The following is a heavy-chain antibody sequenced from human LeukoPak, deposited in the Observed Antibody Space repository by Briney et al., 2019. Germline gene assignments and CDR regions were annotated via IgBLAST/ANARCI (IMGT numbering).Heavy chain of an antibody. J-gene: IGHJ4*02. D-gene: IGHD2-15*01. V-gene: IGHV1-69*13. Sequence: GASVKVSCKASGGTFSSYAISWVRQAPGQGLEWMGGIIPIFGTANYAQKFQGRVTITADESTSTAYMELSSLRSEDTAVYYCARDRTNSGGWHPFFDYWGQGTLVAVSS. CDR1: GGTFSSYA. CDR3: ARDRTNSGGWHPFFDY. CDR2: IIPIFGTA.